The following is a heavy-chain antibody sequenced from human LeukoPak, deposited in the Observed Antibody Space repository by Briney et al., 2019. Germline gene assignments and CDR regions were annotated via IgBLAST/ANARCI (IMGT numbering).Heavy chain of an antibody. CDR2: MNPNSGNT. D-gene: IGHD3-3*01. CDR3: ARGPPYDFWSARGYSYYYMDV. V-gene: IGHV1-8*01. Sequence: ASVKVSCKASGYTFTNYDINWVRQATGQGLEWMGWMNPNSGNTGYAQKFQGRVTMTRDTSISTAYMELSSLRSEDTAVYYCARGPPYDFWSARGYSYYYMDVWGKGTTATVSS. J-gene: IGHJ6*03. CDR1: GYTFTNYD.